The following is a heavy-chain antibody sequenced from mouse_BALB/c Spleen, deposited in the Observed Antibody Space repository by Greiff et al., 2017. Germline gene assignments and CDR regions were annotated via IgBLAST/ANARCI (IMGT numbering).Heavy chain of an antibody. CDR1: GYTFTSYW. J-gene: IGHJ2*01. CDR3: TRSPTYGSSYSYFDY. V-gene: IGHV1-69*02. CDR2: IYPSDSYT. Sequence: QVQLQQPGAELVRPGASVKLSCKASGYTFTSYWINWVKQRPGQGLEWIGNIYPSDSYTNYNQKFKDKATLTVDKSSSTAYMQLSSPTSRDSAVYCCTRSPTYGSSYSYFDYWGQGTTLTVSS. D-gene: IGHD1-1*01.